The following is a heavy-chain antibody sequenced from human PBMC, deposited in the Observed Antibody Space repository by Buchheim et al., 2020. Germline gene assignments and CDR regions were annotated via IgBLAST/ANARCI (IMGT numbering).Heavy chain of an antibody. CDR3: ARVVCSSTSCALRSEYFQH. V-gene: IGHV4-31*03. CDR2: IYYSGST. J-gene: IGHJ1*01. D-gene: IGHD2-2*01. Sequence: QVQLQESGPGLVKPSQTLSLTCTVSGGSISSGGYYWSWLRQHPGKGLEWIGYIYYSGSTYYNPSPKSRVTISVDTSKNQSSLKLSSVTAADTAVYYCARVVCSSTSCALRSEYFQHWGQGTL. CDR1: GGSISSGGYY.